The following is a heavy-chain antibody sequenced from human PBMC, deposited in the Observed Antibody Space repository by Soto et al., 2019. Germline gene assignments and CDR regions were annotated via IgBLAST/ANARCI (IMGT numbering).Heavy chain of an antibody. CDR2: ISDSGST. CDR3: AKDKGGRYCSRTSCLYSFDY. V-gene: IGHV3-23*01. D-gene: IGHD2-2*01. Sequence: LRLSCTASGFTFSTYAMSWVRQAPGKGLEWVSTISDSGSTYYADSVKGRFTISRDNSKNTLYLEMNSLRAEDTAVYYCAKDKGGRYCSRTSCLYSFDYWGQGTLVTSPQ. J-gene: IGHJ4*02. CDR1: GFTFSTYA.